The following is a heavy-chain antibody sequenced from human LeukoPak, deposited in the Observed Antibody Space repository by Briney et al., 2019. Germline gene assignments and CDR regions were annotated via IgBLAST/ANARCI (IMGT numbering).Heavy chain of an antibody. V-gene: IGHV3-21*01. CDR3: ARAYSSSLGMDV. D-gene: IGHD6-6*01. J-gene: IGHJ6*02. Sequence: PGGSLRLSCAASGFTFSSYSMNWVRQAPGKGLEWVSSISSSNSYIYYADSVKGRFTISRDNAKNSLYLQMNSLRAEDTAVYYCARAYSSSLGMDVWGQGTTVTVSS. CDR1: GFTFSSYS. CDR2: ISSSNSYI.